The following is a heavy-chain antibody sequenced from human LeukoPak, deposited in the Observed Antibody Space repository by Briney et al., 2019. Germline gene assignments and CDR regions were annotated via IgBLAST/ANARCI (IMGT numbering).Heavy chain of an antibody. CDR3: ASLAGYYYDSSAAGWFDP. D-gene: IGHD3-22*01. CDR1: GGSISSYY. J-gene: IGHJ5*02. Sequence: KSSETLSLTCTVSGGSISSYYWSWIRQPPGKGLEWIGSIYYSGSTYYNPSLKSRVTISVDTSKNQFSLKLSSVTAADTAVYYCASLAGYYYDSSAAGWFDPWGQGTLGTVSS. CDR2: IYYSGST. V-gene: IGHV4-59*05.